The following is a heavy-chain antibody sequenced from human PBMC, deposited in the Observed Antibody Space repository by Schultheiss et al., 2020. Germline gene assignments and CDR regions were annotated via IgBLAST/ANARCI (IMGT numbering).Heavy chain of an antibody. D-gene: IGHD5-18*01. CDR3: AGGSGYSYGYPFIFYYYYMDV. J-gene: IGHJ6*03. V-gene: IGHV4-38-2*02. Sequence: SETLSLTCTVSGYSISSGYYWGWIRQPPGKGLEWIGSIYYSGSTYYNPSLKSRVTISVDTSKNQFSLKLSSVTAADTAVYYCAGGSGYSYGYPFIFYYYYMDVWGKGTTVTVSS. CDR1: GYSISSGYY. CDR2: IYYSGST.